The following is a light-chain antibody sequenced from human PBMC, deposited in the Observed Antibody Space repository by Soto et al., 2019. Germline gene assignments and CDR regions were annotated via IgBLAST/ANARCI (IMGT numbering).Light chain of an antibody. V-gene: IGKV3-20*01. J-gene: IGKJ3*01. CDR3: QQYGNAPFT. Sequence: EIVWTQSPGTLSFSPGERATLTCRASQCVSSSYLAWVQQKPGQAPRLLIYGASSRATGIPDRFSGSGSGTDFPLTISRLEPEDFAVYYYQQYGNAPFTFGPGTKVDIK. CDR2: GAS. CDR1: QCVSSSY.